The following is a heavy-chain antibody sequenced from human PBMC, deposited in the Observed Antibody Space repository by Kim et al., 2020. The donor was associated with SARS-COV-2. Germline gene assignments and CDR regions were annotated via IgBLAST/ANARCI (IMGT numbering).Heavy chain of an antibody. CDR1: GYTFTSHA. Sequence: ASVKVSCKASGYTFTSHAINWVRQAPGQGLEWLGWINTYSGKSTYAPAFTGRLAFSLDKSVSTAYLEIFGLKTDDTALYFCARDGYFGSGTSYTYTGMDVWGQGTTVIVS. D-gene: IGHD3-10*01. V-gene: IGHV7-4-1*01. CDR2: INTYSGKS. J-gene: IGHJ6*02. CDR3: ARDGYFGSGTSYTYTGMDV.